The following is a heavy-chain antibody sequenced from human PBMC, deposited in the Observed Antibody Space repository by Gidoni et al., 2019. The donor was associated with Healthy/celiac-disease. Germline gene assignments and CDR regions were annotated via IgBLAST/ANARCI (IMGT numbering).Heavy chain of an antibody. D-gene: IGHD3-22*01. CDR2: INPSGGST. CDR3: ARDRYYDSSGLSGDAFDI. V-gene: IGHV1-46*01. Sequence: VKVSCKASGYTFTSYYMHWVRQAPGQGLAWMGIINPSGGSTSYAQKFQGRVTMTRDTSTSTVYMELSSLRSEDTAVYYCARDRYYDSSGLSGDAFDIWGQGTMVTVSS. J-gene: IGHJ3*02. CDR1: GYTFTSYY.